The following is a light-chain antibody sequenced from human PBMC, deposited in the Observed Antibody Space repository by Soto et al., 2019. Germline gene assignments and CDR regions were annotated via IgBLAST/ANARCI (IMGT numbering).Light chain of an antibody. CDR3: QSYDSSLSGSGV. V-gene: IGLV1-40*01. CDR1: SSNIGAGYD. Sequence: QSVLTQPPSVPGAPGQRVTISCTGSSSNIGAGYDVYWYQQLPGTAPKLLIYGNSNRPSGVPDRFSASKSGTSASLAITGLQAEDEADYYCQSYDSSLSGSGVFGTGTKGTVL. J-gene: IGLJ1*01. CDR2: GNS.